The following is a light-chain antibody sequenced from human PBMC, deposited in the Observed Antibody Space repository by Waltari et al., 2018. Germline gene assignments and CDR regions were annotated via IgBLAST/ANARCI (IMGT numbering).Light chain of an antibody. CDR2: DAS. Sequence: EIVLTQSPATLSLSPGERATLSCRASQSVNNYLVWYQQKPGQAPSLLIYDASNRATGIPARFSGSGSGTDFTLTISSLEPEDFAVYYCQQRSNWPLTFGGGTKVEIK. CDR3: QQRSNWPLT. V-gene: IGKV3-11*01. CDR1: QSVNNY. J-gene: IGKJ4*01.